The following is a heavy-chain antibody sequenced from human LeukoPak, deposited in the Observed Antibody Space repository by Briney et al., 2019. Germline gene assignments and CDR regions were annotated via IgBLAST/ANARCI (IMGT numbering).Heavy chain of an antibody. J-gene: IGHJ3*02. V-gene: IGHV3-30*02. D-gene: IGHD3-10*01. Sequence: GGSLRLSCAASGFTFSSYGMHWVRQAPAKGLEWAAFIRYDGSNKYYADSVKGRFTISRDNSKNTLYLQMNSLRAEDTAVYYCAKLDTRVRGVNAAFDIWGQGTMVTVSS. CDR1: GFTFSSYG. CDR3: AKLDTRVRGVNAAFDI. CDR2: IRYDGSNK.